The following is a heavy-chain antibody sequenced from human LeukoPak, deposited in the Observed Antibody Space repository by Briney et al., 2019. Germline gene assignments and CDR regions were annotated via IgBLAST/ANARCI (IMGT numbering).Heavy chain of an antibody. CDR3: ARRKLWSGRGGRFDP. Sequence: SETLSLTCAVYGGSFSGYYWSWIRQPPGKGLEWIGEINHSGGTNYNPSLKSRVTISVDTSKNQFSLKLSSVTAADTAVYYCARRKLWSGRGGRFDPWGQGTLVTVSS. CDR1: GGSFSGYY. D-gene: IGHD5-18*01. CDR2: INHSGGT. J-gene: IGHJ5*02. V-gene: IGHV4-34*01.